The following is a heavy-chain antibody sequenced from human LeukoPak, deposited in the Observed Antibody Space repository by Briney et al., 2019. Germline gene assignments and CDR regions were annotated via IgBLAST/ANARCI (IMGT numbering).Heavy chain of an antibody. CDR2: IYYSGTT. V-gene: IGHV4-38-2*02. CDR1: GYSISSGYY. Sequence: PSETLSLTCTVSGYSISSGYYWSWIRQSPGKGLEWIGYIYYSGTTYYTQSLKSRVTISLDTSKNQFSLMLTSVRAADTAVYYCARVGIVGAKETHCYYYMDVWGKGATVTVSS. CDR3: ARVGIVGAKETHCYYYMDV. D-gene: IGHD1-26*01. J-gene: IGHJ6*03.